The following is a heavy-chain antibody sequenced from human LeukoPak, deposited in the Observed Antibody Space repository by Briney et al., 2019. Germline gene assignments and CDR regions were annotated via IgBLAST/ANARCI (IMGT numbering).Heavy chain of an antibody. V-gene: IGHV4-59*01. CDR2: IYYSGST. CDR1: GGSISSYY. CDR3: ARIWYNSIDY. D-gene: IGHD6-13*01. Sequence: PSETLSLTCTVSGGSISSYYWSWIRQPPGKGLEWIGYIYYSGSTNYNPSLKNRVTISIDTSKNQFSLKLSSVNAADTAVYYCARIWYNSIDYWGQGTLVTVSS. J-gene: IGHJ4*02.